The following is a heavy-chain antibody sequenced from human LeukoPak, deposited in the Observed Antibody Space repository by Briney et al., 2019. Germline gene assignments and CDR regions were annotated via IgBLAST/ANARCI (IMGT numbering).Heavy chain of an antibody. CDR2: ITSNIYT. J-gene: IGHJ4*02. CDR3: ARERDTSMVALDS. Sequence: PGGSLRLSCAASGFTFSSYSLNWVRQAQGKGLEWVSCITSNIYTYYADSVRGRFTISRDNSQNSVYLVMNSLRAEDTAVYYCARERDTSMVALDSWGQGTLVTVSS. CDR1: GFTFSSYS. D-gene: IGHD5-18*01. V-gene: IGHV3-21*06.